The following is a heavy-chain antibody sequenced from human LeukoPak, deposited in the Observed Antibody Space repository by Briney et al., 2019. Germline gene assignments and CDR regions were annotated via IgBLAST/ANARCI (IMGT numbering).Heavy chain of an antibody. J-gene: IGHJ3*02. V-gene: IGHV4-4*07. Sequence: KTSETLSLTCTVSGGSISSHYWSWIRQPAGKGLEWIGRIYTSGSTNYNPSLKSRLTMSVDTSKNQFSLKLSSVTAADTAVYYCAGLGGYCTNGVCYSTFDIWGQGTMVTVSS. CDR3: AGLGGYCTNGVCYSTFDI. CDR1: GGSISSHY. CDR2: IYTSGST. D-gene: IGHD2-8*01.